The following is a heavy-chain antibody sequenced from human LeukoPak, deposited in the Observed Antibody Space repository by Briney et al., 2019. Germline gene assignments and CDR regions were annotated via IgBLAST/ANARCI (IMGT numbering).Heavy chain of an antibody. CDR3: AKDPPSGIAVAGSSIRPDY. J-gene: IGHJ4*02. D-gene: IGHD6-19*01. Sequence: QPGGSLRLSCAASGFTFSSYAMSWVRQAPGKGLEWVSVISGGGGSTYYADSVKGRFTISSDSSKNTLYLQMNSLRAEDTAVYYCAKDPPSGIAVAGSSIRPDYWGQGTLVTVSS. V-gene: IGHV3-23*01. CDR1: GFTFSSYA. CDR2: ISGGGGST.